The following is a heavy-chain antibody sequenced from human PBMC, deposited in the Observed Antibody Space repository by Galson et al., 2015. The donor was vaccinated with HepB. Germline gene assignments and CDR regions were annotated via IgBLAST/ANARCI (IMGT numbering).Heavy chain of an antibody. Sequence: SLRLSCAASGFTFSSYAMSWVRQAPGKGLEWVSAISGSGGNTYYADSVKGRFTFSRDNSKNTLHLQMSSLRAEDTAVYYCARSGNNWYRFDSWGQGTLVTVSS. CDR3: ARSGNNWYRFDS. J-gene: IGHJ4*02. CDR2: ISGSGGNT. V-gene: IGHV3-23*01. D-gene: IGHD6-13*01. CDR1: GFTFSSYA.